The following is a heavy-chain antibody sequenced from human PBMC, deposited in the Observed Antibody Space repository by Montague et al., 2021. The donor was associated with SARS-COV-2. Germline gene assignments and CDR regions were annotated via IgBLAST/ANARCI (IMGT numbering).Heavy chain of an antibody. Sequence: SETLSLTCAVYGGSLSGYYWSWIRQPPGKGLEWIGEINHSGSTNYNPSLKSRVTISLDTSKNQFSLKLSSVTAADTAVYYCASGRPRYNWRDDTSSYYGMDVWGQGTTVTVSS. V-gene: IGHV4-34*01. CDR3: ASGRPRYNWRDDTSSYYGMDV. CDR1: GGSLSGYY. D-gene: IGHD1-20*01. CDR2: INHSGST. J-gene: IGHJ6*02.